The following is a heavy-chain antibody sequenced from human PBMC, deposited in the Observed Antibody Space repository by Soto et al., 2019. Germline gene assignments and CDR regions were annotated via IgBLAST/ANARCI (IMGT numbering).Heavy chain of an antibody. CDR3: AKGHRGYQLLWPYFQH. V-gene: IGHV3-30*18. CDR2: ISYDGSNK. J-gene: IGHJ1*01. D-gene: IGHD2-2*01. Sequence: QVQLVESGGGVVQPGRSLRLSCAASGFTFSSYGMHWVRQAPGKGLEWVAVISYDGSNKYYADSVKGRFTISSDNSKNTMYVQMNSLRAEDTAVYYCAKGHRGYQLLWPYFQHWGQGTLVTVSS. CDR1: GFTFSSYG.